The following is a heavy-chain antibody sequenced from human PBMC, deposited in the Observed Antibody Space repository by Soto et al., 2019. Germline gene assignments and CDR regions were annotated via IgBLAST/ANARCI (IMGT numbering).Heavy chain of an antibody. D-gene: IGHD5-18*01. CDR1: GYTFTSYA. CDR3: ARDPGYSYGYN. J-gene: IGHJ4*02. V-gene: IGHV1-3*01. Sequence: QVQLVQSGAEVKKPGASVKVSCKASGYTFTSYAMHWVRQAPGQRLEWMGWINAGNGNTKYSQKFQGRVHITRDTSASTAYMEPSSLRSEDTAVYYCARDPGYSYGYNWGQGTLVTVSS. CDR2: INAGNGNT.